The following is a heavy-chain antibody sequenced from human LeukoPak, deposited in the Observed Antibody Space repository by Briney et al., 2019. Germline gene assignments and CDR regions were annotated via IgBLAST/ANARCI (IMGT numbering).Heavy chain of an antibody. Sequence: GESLKISCKGSGYSFTNYWIGWVRQMPGKGLERMGIISPDGSDTRYSPSFQGQVTISADKSITTAYLQWSSLKASDTAMYYCARLTSSWSFDYWGQGTLVTVSS. D-gene: IGHD6-13*01. J-gene: IGHJ4*02. CDR1: GYSFTNYW. V-gene: IGHV5-51*01. CDR2: ISPDGSDT. CDR3: ARLTSSWSFDY.